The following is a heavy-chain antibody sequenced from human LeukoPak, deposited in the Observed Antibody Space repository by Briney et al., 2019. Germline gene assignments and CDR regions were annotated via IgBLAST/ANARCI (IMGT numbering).Heavy chain of an antibody. V-gene: IGHV4-4*07. CDR2: IYTSGST. D-gene: IGHD1-20*01. J-gene: IGHJ5*02. Sequence: SETLSLTCTVSGGSISSYYWSWIRQPAGKGLEWIGRIYTSGSTNYNPSLKSRVTMSVDTSKNQFSLKLSSVTAADTAVYYCARDRGITGKHNWFDPWGQGTLVTVSS. CDR1: GGSISSYY. CDR3: ARDRGITGKHNWFDP.